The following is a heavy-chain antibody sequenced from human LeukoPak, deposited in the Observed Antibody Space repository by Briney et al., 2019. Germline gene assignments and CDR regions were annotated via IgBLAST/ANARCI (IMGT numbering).Heavy chain of an antibody. J-gene: IGHJ4*02. CDR3: ARGPDFYDSSGYYPI. V-gene: IGHV4-34*01. CDR1: GGSFRNYY. CDR2: INHSGST. Sequence: SETLSLTCAVCGGSFRNYYWSWIRQPPGKGLEWIGEINHSGSTKYNPSLKSRVTISVDRSKNQFSLKLRSVTAADTAVYYCARGPDFYDSSGYYPIWSQGTLVTVSS. D-gene: IGHD3-22*01.